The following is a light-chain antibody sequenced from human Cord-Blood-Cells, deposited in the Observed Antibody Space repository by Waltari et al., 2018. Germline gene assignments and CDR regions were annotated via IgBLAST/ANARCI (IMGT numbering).Light chain of an antibody. CDR1: RSNIGAGYD. V-gene: IGLV1-40*01. CDR2: GNG. CDR3: QSYDSSLSGSV. Sequence: QSVLTPPPSVSGAPGQRVTISCTGTRSNIGAGYDVPCYQQLPGTAPKLLIYGNGKRPSGVPDRFSGSKSGTSASLAITGLQAEDEADYYCQSYDSSLSGSVFGGGTKLTVL. J-gene: IGLJ3*02.